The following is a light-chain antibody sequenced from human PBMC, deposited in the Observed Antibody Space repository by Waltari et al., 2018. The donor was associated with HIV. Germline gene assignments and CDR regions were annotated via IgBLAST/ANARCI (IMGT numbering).Light chain of an antibody. Sequence: QPALTQPASVSGSPGQSITISCTGSSNDVGGYNYVSWYQQHPGKAPRLMIYDVSTRPSGVSDRFSGSKSGDTASLTISGLQPEDEADYYCESYTSTSVWVFGGGTRLTVL. J-gene: IGLJ3*02. CDR2: DVS. CDR3: ESYTSTSVWV. CDR1: SNDVGGYNY. V-gene: IGLV2-14*03.